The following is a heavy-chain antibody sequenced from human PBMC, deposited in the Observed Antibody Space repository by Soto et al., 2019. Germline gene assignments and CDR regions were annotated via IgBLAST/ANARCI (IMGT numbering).Heavy chain of an antibody. Sequence: GGSLRLSCAASGFIFANYGMHWVRQAPGKGLEWVALITYEGTNKYYADAVKGRFTISRDNAKNSLYLQMNSLRAEDTAVYYCARDQGGYYDFWSGYYLAYYGMDVWGQGTTVTVSS. CDR2: ITYEGTNK. CDR3: ARDQGGYYDFWSGYYLAYYGMDV. J-gene: IGHJ6*02. D-gene: IGHD3-3*01. CDR1: GFIFANYG. V-gene: IGHV3-30*03.